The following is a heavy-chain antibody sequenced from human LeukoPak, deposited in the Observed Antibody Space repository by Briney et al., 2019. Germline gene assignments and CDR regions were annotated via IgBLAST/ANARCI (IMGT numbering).Heavy chain of an antibody. J-gene: IGHJ5*02. CDR2: INHSGST. D-gene: IGHD3-10*01. Sequence: SETLSLTCAVYGGSFSGYYWSWIRQPPGKGLEWIGEINHSGSTNYNPSLKSRVTISVDTSKNQFSLKLSSVTAADTAVYYCARRGPFDYYGSGSYPNGWFDPWGQGTLVTVSS. CDR3: ARRGPFDYYGSGSYPNGWFDP. V-gene: IGHV4-34*01. CDR1: GGSFSGYY.